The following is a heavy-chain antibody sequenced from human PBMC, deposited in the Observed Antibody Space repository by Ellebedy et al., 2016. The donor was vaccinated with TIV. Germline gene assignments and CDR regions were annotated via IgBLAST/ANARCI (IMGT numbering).Heavy chain of an antibody. CDR2: ISHTGSRT. CDR1: GFTFNSYA. Sequence: GESLKISCAASGFTFNSYAMSWVRQAPGKGLEWVSTISHTGSRTYYANSVKGRFTISRDNAKNTLYLQMNSLRAEDTAVYYCVNYIGNLGYWGRGTLVTVSS. D-gene: IGHD4-23*01. V-gene: IGHV3-23*01. CDR3: VNYIGNLGY. J-gene: IGHJ4*02.